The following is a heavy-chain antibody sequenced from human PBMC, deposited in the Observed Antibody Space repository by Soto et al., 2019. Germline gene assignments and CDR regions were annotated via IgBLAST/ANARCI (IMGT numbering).Heavy chain of an antibody. CDR1: GFTFSSYA. Sequence: EVQLLESGGGLVQPGGSLRLSCAASGFTFSSYAMSWVRQAPGKGLEWVSAISGSGGSTYYADSVKGRFTISRDNSKNALYLQMNSMRAEDTAVYYCATSVWGITVFGGMDVWCQGTTVTVSS. V-gene: IGHV3-23*01. CDR2: ISGSGGST. J-gene: IGHJ6*02. D-gene: IGHD3-9*01. CDR3: ATSVWGITVFGGMDV.